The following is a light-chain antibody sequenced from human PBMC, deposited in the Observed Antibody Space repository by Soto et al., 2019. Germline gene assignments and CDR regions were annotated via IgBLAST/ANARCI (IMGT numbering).Light chain of an antibody. CDR2: ATA. CDR3: IQDFISPLT. CDR1: QGIRGD. V-gene: IGKV1-6*01. J-gene: IGKJ1*01. Sequence: AIQMTQSPSSLSSSLGDIFTISGRASQGIRGDLGWYQQKPGKAPKLLISATATLQSGVPSRFSGRGSGTNFTLTISSLQPEDFATYYCIQDFISPLTVGQGTKVDI.